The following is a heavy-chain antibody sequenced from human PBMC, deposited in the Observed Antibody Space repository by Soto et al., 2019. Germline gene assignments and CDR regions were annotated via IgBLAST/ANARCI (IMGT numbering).Heavy chain of an antibody. CDR1: GFTFSSYS. CDR2: ISSSSSTI. Sequence: ESVGGLVQPGGSLRLSCAASGFTFSSYSMNWVRQAPGKGLEWVSYISSSSSTIYYADSVKGRFTISRENAKNSLYLQMNSLRAEDTAVYYCARANYYGSPGDFDYWGQGTLVTVSS. V-gene: IGHV3-48*01. CDR3: ARANYYGSPGDFDY. D-gene: IGHD3-10*01. J-gene: IGHJ4*02.